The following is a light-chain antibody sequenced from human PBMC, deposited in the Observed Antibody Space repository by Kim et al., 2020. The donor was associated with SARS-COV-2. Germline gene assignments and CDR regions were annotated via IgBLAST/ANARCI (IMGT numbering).Light chain of an antibody. CDR2: GKH. J-gene: IGLJ2*01. Sequence: ALVQTVRRNCQGAGLINYYPTCCQQKPGHTPLLVTYGKHNLPSGIPDRFSVSSSGSTASLTITGAQAEDEAYYYFNSRDFCDNPVLFGGGTQLTVL. V-gene: IGLV3-19*01. CDR1: GLINYY. CDR3: NSRDFCDNPVL.